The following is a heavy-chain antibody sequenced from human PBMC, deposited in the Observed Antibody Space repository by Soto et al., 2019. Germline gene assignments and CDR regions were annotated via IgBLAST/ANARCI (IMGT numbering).Heavy chain of an antibody. J-gene: IGHJ4*02. CDR3: ARGYSSGPDY. Sequence: QTLSLTCAISGDSVSSDSATWNWIRQSPSRGLEWLGRTYYRSKWYNDYAVSVKSRIAITPDTSKNQLSLQLNSVTPEDTAVYYCARGYSSGPDYWGQGTLVTVSS. D-gene: IGHD6-19*01. V-gene: IGHV6-1*01. CDR1: GDSVSSDSAT. CDR2: TYYRSKWYN.